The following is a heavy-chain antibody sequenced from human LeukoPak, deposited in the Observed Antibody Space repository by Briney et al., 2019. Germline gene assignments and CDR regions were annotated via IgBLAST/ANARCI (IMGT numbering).Heavy chain of an antibody. Sequence: PSGTLSLTCAVSGGSISTSNWWSWVRQPPGKGLEWIGEIYHSGSTNYNPSLKSRVTILVEKSKNQFSLKLSSVTAADTAVYYCARKTYDSSGLIPHPGVFDIWGQGTMVTVSS. CDR2: IYHSGST. CDR3: ARKTYDSSGLIPHPGVFDI. D-gene: IGHD3-22*01. V-gene: IGHV4-4*02. J-gene: IGHJ3*02. CDR1: GGSISTSNW.